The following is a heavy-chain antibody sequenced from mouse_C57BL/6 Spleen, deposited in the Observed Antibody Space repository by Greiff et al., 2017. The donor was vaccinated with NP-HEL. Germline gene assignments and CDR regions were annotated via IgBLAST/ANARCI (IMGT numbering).Heavy chain of an antibody. V-gene: IGHV1-80*01. D-gene: IGHD4-1*01. J-gene: IGHJ2*01. CDR2: IYPGDGDT. CDR1: GYAFSSYW. CDR3: AKWGPNWDVDY. Sequence: QVQLKQSGAELVKPGASVTISCKASGYAFSSYWMNWVTQRPGKGLEWIGQIYPGDGDTNYNGKFKGKATLTADNSSSTAYMQLSSLTSEDSAVYFCAKWGPNWDVDYWGQGTTLTVSS.